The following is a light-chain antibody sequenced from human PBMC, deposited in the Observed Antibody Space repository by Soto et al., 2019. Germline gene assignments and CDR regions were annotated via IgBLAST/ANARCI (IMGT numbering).Light chain of an antibody. CDR3: QQYET. Sequence: EILMTQSPGTVSLSPVERATLTCRASQTVHTSYLAWYQQKPGQAPRLLIFGGSGRATGTPDRFSGSGSGTHFTLTISRVEPEDFALYYCQQYETFGQGTKVDNK. CDR2: GGS. V-gene: IGKV3-20*01. J-gene: IGKJ1*01. CDR1: QTVHTSY.